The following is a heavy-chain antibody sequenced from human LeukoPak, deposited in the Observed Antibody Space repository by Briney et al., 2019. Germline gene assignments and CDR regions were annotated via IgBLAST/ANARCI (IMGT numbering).Heavy chain of an antibody. CDR3: ARALAGHYYGSGSSLDY. D-gene: IGHD3-10*01. CDR1: GFTFSTYW. CDR2: TREDGSEK. J-gene: IGHJ4*02. V-gene: IGHV3-7*01. Sequence: GGSLRLSCTASGFTFSTYWMSWVRQAPGKGLEGVANTREDGSEKYYVDSVKGRFTISRDNAKDSLYRQRNSLRSEDPAVSYSARALAGHYYGSGSSLDYWGQGTLVTVSS.